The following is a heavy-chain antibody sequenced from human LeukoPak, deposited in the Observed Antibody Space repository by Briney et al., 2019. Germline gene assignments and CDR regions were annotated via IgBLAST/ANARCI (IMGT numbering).Heavy chain of an antibody. Sequence: ASVKVSCRASGYXFTGYYIHWVRQAPGQGLEWMGWINPNSGGTNYAQKFRGRVTMTRDTSISTAYMELSRLRSDDTAVYYCAGSDSAIPFDYWGQGTLVTVSS. V-gene: IGHV1-2*02. J-gene: IGHJ4*02. CDR2: INPNSGGT. CDR3: AGSDSAIPFDY. CDR1: GYXFTGYY. D-gene: IGHD2-21*02.